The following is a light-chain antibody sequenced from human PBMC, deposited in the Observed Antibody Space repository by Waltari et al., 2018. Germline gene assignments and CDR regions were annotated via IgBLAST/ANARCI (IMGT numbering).Light chain of an antibody. CDR2: GAS. CDR3: QHYVRLPAT. J-gene: IGKJ1*01. CDR1: QSVSRS. Sequence: IVLTQSPGTLSLSPGERATLSCRASQSVSRSLAWYQQKPGQAPNLLIYGASTRGTGIADRFSGSGSGTDFSLTISSLEPEDFAIYFCQHYVRLPATFGQGTKVEIK. V-gene: IGKV3-20*01.